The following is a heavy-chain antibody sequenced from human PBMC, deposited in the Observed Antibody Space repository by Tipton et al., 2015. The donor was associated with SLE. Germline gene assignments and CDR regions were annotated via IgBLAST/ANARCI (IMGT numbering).Heavy chain of an antibody. Sequence: TLSLTCAVYGGSFSGYYWSWIRQPPGKGLEWIGEINHSGSPNYNPSLKSRVTISVDTSKNQFSLKLSSVTAADTAVYYCARGGRLLWFGGKFFDYWGQGTLVTVSS. V-gene: IGHV4-34*01. CDR1: GGSFSGYY. D-gene: IGHD3-10*01. CDR2: INHSGSP. J-gene: IGHJ4*02. CDR3: ARGGRLLWFGGKFFDY.